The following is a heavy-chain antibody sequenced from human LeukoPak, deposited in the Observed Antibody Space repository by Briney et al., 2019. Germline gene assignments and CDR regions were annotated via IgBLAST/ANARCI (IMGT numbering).Heavy chain of an antibody. CDR2: IKSKTDGGTT. V-gene: IGHV3-15*01. CDR3: TTSFFIAVAGTYYMDV. Sequence: GGSLRLSCAASGFTFSNAWMSWVRQAPGKGLEWVGRIKSKTDGGTTDYAAPVKGRFTISRDDSKNTLYLQMNSLKTEDTAVYYCTTSFFIAVAGTYYMDVWGKGTTVTVSS. D-gene: IGHD6-19*01. J-gene: IGHJ6*03. CDR1: GFTFSNAW.